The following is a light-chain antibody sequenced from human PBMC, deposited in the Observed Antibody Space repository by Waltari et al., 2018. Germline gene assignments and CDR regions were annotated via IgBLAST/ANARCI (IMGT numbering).Light chain of an antibody. J-gene: IGLJ1*01. CDR3: SSYTSSSTYV. V-gene: IGLV2-14*01. Sequence: QSALTQPASVSGSPGQSITISCPGTSSHVGGYNFAPWYQQHPGKAPKLMIYEVSNRPSGVSNRFSGSKSGNTASLTISGLQAEDEADYYCSSYTSSSTYVFGTGTKVTVL. CDR2: EVS. CDR1: SSHVGGYNF.